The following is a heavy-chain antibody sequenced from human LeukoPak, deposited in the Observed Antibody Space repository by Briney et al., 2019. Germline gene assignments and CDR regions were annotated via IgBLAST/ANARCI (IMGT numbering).Heavy chain of an antibody. V-gene: IGHV3-49*04. CDR2: ISRKVYGGTT. J-gene: IGHJ6*03. D-gene: IGHD3-3*01. Sequence: GGSLRLSCAASGFSLSGYWMTWVRQAPGKGLEWVGVISRKVYGGTTEYAASVRGRFTISRDDSKSSAYLEMNSLKTEDTGVYYCTRRHHTIFGVADYYYYMDVWGKGTTVTVSS. CDR1: GFSLSGYW. CDR3: TRRHHTIFGVADYYYYMDV.